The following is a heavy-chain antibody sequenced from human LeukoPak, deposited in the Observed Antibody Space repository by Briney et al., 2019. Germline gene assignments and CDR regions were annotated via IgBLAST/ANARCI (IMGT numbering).Heavy chain of an antibody. CDR1: GFTFSSYA. Sequence: GGSLRLSCAASGFTFSSYAMSWVRQAPGKGLEWVSTFSGSGGSTHYADSVKGRFTISRDNSKNTLYLQMNSLRGDDMALYYCTKSSRGAVWYYFDYWGQGTLVTVSS. CDR2: FSGSGGST. V-gene: IGHV3-23*01. CDR3: TKSSRGAVWYYFDY. J-gene: IGHJ4*02. D-gene: IGHD3-10*01.